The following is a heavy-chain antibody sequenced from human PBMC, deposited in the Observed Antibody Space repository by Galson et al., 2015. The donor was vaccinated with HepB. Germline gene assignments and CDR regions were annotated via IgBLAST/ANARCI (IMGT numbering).Heavy chain of an antibody. CDR2: ISYDGSNK. CDR1: GFTFSSYG. Sequence: SLRLSCAASGFTFSSYGMHWVRQAPGKGLEWVAVISYDGSNKYYADSVKGRFTISRDNSKNTLYLQMNSLRAEDTAVYYCAKVYDSSGYYLHDAFDIRGQGTMVTVSS. J-gene: IGHJ3*02. CDR3: AKVYDSSGYYLHDAFDI. V-gene: IGHV3-30*18. D-gene: IGHD3-22*01.